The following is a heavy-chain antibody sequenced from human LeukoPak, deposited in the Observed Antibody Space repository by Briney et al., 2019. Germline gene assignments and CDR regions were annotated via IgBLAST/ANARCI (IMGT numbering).Heavy chain of an antibody. CDR1: GFTFSSYS. Sequence: GGSLRLSCAASGFTFSSYSMNWVRQAPGKGLEWVSYISSSSSTIHYADSVKGRFTIPRDNSKNTLYLQTNSLRAEDTALYYCVRDRDSTGYYDYWGQGTLVTVSS. CDR2: ISSSSSTI. J-gene: IGHJ4*02. CDR3: VRDRDSTGYYDY. V-gene: IGHV3-48*01. D-gene: IGHD3-22*01.